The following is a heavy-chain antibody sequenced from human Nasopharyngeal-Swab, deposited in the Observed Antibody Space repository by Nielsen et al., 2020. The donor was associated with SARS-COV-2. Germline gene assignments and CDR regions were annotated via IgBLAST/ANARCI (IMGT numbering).Heavy chain of an antibody. CDR1: DPIISRVW. V-gene: IGHV4-4*02. J-gene: IGHJ4*02. CDR3: ATLPVSPYYFEN. Sequence: SQSLSLTCDLLDPIISRVWWGWGRQAPGKGLEWLGAIYHTGVTNYNPYLKSRLSISADRSKKQFSRKLTSVTAADTAVYYCATLPVSPYYFENWGQGFLVTVSS. CDR2: IYHTGVT.